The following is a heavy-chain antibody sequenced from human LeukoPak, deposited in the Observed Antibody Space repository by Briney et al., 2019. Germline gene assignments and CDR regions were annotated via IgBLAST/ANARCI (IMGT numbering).Heavy chain of an antibody. CDR1: GLTFSSYA. V-gene: IGHV3-23*01. J-gene: IGHJ5*02. CDR2: ISGSGGST. CDR3: AKESDGDYGINWFDP. Sequence: TGGSLRLSCAASGLTFSSYAMSWVRQAPGKGLEWVSTISGSGGSTYYADSVKGRFTISRDNSKNTLYLQMNSLRAEDTAVYYCAKESDGDYGINWFDPWGQGTLVTVSS. D-gene: IGHD4-17*01.